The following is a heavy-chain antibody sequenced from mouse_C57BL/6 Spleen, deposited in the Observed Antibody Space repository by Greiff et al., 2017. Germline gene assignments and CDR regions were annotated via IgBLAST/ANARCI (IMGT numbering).Heavy chain of an antibody. CDR3: ARASYYSNYEDAMDY. V-gene: IGHV5-4*03. CDR1: GFTFSSYA. J-gene: IGHJ4*01. D-gene: IGHD2-5*01. Sequence: EVMLVESGGGLVKPGGSLKLSCAASGFTFSSYAMSWVRQTPEKRLEWVATISDGGSYTYYPDNVKGRFTISRDNAKNNLYLQMSHLKSEDTAMYYCARASYYSNYEDAMDYWGQGTSVTVSS. CDR2: ISDGGSYT.